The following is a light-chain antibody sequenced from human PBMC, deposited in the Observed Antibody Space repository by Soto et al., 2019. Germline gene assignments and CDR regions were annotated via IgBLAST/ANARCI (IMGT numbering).Light chain of an antibody. CDR1: SSDVGGYNY. V-gene: IGLV2-14*01. CDR3: SSYTSSSTL. CDR2: AVT. Sequence: VLTQPASVSGSPGQSITISCTGTSSDVGGYNYVSWYQQHPGKAPKLMIYAVTDRPSGVSSRFSGSKSGNTASLTISGLQAEDEADYYCSSYTSSSTLFGTGTKVTVL. J-gene: IGLJ1*01.